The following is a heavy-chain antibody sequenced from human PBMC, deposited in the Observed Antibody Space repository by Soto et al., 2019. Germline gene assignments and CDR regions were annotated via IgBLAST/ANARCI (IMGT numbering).Heavy chain of an antibody. V-gene: IGHV3-23*01. CDR2: ISGSGGST. J-gene: IGHJ3*02. Sequence: EVQLLESGGGLVQPGGSLRLSCAASGFTFSSYAMSWVRQAPGKGLEWVSAISGSGGSTYYADSVKGRFTISRDNSKTTLYLQMNSLRAEDTAVYYCAKDRGDIVVVPAAILRAFDIWGQGTMVTVSS. D-gene: IGHD2-2*01. CDR3: AKDRGDIVVVPAAILRAFDI. CDR1: GFTFSSYA.